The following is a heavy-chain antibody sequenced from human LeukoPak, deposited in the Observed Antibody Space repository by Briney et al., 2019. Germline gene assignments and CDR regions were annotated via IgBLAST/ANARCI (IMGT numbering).Heavy chain of an antibody. CDR1: GGSFSGYY. V-gene: IGHV2-70*11. J-gene: IGHJ4*02. CDR2: IDWDDDK. D-gene: IGHD3-22*01. Sequence: KPSETLSLTCAVYGGSFSGYYWSWIRQPPGKALEWLARIDWDDDKYYSTSLKTRLTISKDTSKNQVVLTMTNMDPVDTATYYCARNYYDSSGYFYYWGQGTLVTVSS. CDR3: ARNYYDSSGYFYY.